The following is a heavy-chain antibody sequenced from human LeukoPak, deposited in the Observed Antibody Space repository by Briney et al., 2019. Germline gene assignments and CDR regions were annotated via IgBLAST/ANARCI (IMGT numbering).Heavy chain of an antibody. CDR3: VRRKGDDY. CDR2: IKQDGTEK. V-gene: IGHV3-7*03. J-gene: IGHJ4*02. D-gene: IGHD3-16*01. Sequence: GGSLRLSCAASGFIFSGFWMTWVRQAPGKGLEWVANIKQDGTEKYYVDSVKGRFTISRDNTKNSLYLKMNRVRVEDTAVYYCVRRKGDDYCGQGTLVTVSS. CDR1: GFIFSGFW.